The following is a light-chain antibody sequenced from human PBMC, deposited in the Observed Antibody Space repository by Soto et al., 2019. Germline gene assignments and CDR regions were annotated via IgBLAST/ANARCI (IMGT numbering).Light chain of an antibody. J-gene: IGKJ1*01. CDR3: QEYNGRSS. CDR2: RTS. CDR1: QNVAGD. V-gene: IGKV3-15*01. Sequence: VTTQSPATLSVSPGERATLSCRASQNVAGDLAWYQQKPGQAPRLLIYRTSTRATGIPARFSGSGSGTEFTLTTSSLQSEDFAVYYCQEYNGRSSFGQGTKVEMK.